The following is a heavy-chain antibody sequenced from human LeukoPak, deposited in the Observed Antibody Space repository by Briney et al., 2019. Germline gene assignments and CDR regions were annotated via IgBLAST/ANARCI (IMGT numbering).Heavy chain of an antibody. Sequence: GGSLRLSCAASGFTFRSYAIHWVRQAPGKGLEYVAAISTNGGSTYYANSVRGRFTISRDKSKNTLYPQMGSLRAEDMAVYYCAREGGDTDTIDSWGQGTMVTVSS. V-gene: IGHV3-64*01. D-gene: IGHD2-21*02. CDR2: ISTNGGST. CDR1: GFTFRSYA. J-gene: IGHJ3*02. CDR3: AREGGDTDTIDS.